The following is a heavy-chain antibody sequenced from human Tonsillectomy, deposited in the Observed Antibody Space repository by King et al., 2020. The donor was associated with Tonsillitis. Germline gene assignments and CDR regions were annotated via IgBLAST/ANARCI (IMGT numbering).Heavy chain of an antibody. D-gene: IGHD4-17*01. Sequence: QLQESGPGLVKPAQTLSLNCTVSGGSISSAGYYWSWIRQHPGEDLEWIGYISYSGSAYYNPSLKSRVTISVDTSQNQFSLKPSSVTAADTAVYYCASTAPPYYYYYMDVWGNGTTVTVSS. J-gene: IGHJ6*03. CDR3: ASTAPPYYYYYMDV. CDR1: GGSISSAGYY. V-gene: IGHV4-31*03. CDR2: ISYSGSA.